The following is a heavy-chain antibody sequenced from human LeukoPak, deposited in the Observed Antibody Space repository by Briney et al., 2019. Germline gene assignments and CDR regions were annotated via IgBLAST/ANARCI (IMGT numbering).Heavy chain of an antibody. V-gene: IGHV5-51*01. J-gene: IGHJ4*02. CDR3: ARRVGRGYFDY. CDR2: IYPADSDT. Sequence: GESLKISCKASGYDFSSYWIGWVRQMPGKGLEWMGIIYPADSDTRYSPSFRGQVTISADKSITTAYLHWSSLKASDTAMYYCARRVGRGYFDYWGQGTLVTVSS. D-gene: IGHD2-15*01. CDR1: GYDFSSYW.